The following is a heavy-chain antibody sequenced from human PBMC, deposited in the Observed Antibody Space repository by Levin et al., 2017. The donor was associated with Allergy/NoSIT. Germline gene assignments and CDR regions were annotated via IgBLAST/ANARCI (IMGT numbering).Heavy chain of an antibody. CDR2: GFYSGTT. CDR1: GDSISRFY. CDR3: ARATRSSLIYYFDY. D-gene: IGHD6-13*01. Sequence: SQTLSLTCTVSGDSISRFYWSWIRQPPGRGLEWIGNGFYSGTTNYNPSLKSRVTILVDTSKNQFSLTLRSVTAADTAVYYCARATRSSLIYYFDYWGQGTLVTVSS. V-gene: IGHV4-59*01. J-gene: IGHJ4*02.